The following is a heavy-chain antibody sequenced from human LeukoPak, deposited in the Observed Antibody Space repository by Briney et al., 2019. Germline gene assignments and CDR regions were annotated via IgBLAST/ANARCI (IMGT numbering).Heavy chain of an antibody. V-gene: IGHV3-21*01. CDR1: GFTFSSYE. J-gene: IGHJ4*02. CDR3: AGVYYYDSSGYYSY. D-gene: IGHD3-22*01. CDR2: ISSSSSYI. Sequence: GGSLRLSCTASGFTFSSYEMNWVRQAPGKGLEWVSSISSSSSYIYYADSVKGRFTISRDNAKNSLYLQMNSLRAEDTAVYYCAGVYYYDSSGYYSYWGQGTLVTVSS.